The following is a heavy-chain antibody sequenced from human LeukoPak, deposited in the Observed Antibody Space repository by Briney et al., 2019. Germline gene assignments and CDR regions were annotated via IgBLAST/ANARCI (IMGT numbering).Heavy chain of an antibody. CDR1: GYTFTSYD. V-gene: IGHV1-8*01. CDR2: MNPNSGNT. Sequence: GASVKVSCKASGYTFTSYDINWVRQATGQGLEWMGWMNPNSGNTGYAQKFQGRVTMTRNTSISTAYMELSSLRSEDTAVYYCARSRDILTGYYYYWGQGTLATVSS. CDR3: ARSRDILTGYYYY. J-gene: IGHJ4*02. D-gene: IGHD3-9*01.